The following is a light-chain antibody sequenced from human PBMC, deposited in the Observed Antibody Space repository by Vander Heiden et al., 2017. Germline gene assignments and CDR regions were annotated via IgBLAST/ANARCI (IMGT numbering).Light chain of an antibody. CDR1: QSVSSSY. V-gene: IGKV3-20*01. Sequence: EIVLTQSPGTLSLSPGERAPLPCRASQSVSSSYLAWYQQKPGQAPRLLIYGASYRATGIPDRFSGSGSGTDFTLTISRLEPEDFAVYYCQQYGSSAYTFGQGTKLEIK. CDR2: GAS. J-gene: IGKJ2*01. CDR3: QQYGSSAYT.